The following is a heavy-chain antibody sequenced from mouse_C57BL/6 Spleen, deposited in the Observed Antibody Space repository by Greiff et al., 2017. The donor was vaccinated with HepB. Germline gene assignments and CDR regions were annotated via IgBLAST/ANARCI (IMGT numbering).Heavy chain of an antibody. J-gene: IGHJ3*01. V-gene: IGHV1-52*01. CDR1: GYTFTSYW. CDR2: IDPSDSET. Sequence: QVQLQQPGAELVRPGSSVKLSCKASGYTFTSYWMHWVRQRPIQGLEWIGNIDPSDSETHYNQKFKDKATLTVDKSSSTAYMQLSSLTSEDSAVYYCARSGSSPFAYWGQGTLVTVSA. CDR3: ARSGSSPFAY. D-gene: IGHD1-1*01.